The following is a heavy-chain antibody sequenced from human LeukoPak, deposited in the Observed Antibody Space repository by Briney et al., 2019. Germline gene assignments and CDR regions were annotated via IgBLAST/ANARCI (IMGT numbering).Heavy chain of an antibody. Sequence: SVKVSCKASGGTFSSYTISWVRQAPGQGLEWMGRIIPILGIANYAQKFQGGVTITADKSTSTAYMELSSLRSEDTAVYYCARDIDIVVVPAAMGSWFDPWGQGTLVTVSS. CDR2: IIPILGIA. CDR3: ARDIDIVVVPAAMGSWFDP. J-gene: IGHJ5*02. D-gene: IGHD2-2*01. V-gene: IGHV1-69*04. CDR1: GGTFSSYT.